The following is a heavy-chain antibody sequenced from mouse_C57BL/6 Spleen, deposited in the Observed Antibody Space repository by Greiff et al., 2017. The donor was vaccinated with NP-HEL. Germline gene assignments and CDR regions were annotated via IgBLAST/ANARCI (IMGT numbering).Heavy chain of an antibody. CDR1: GFSLTSYG. CDR3: ARGPNHYGSSPDY. Sequence: VKLMESGPGLVQPSQSLSITCTVSGFSLTSYGVHWVRQSPGKGLEWLGVIWSGGSTDYNAAFISRLSISKDNSKSQVFFKMNSLQADDTAIYYCARGPNHYGSSPDYWGQGTTLTVSS. CDR2: IWSGGST. J-gene: IGHJ2*01. D-gene: IGHD1-1*01. V-gene: IGHV2-2*01.